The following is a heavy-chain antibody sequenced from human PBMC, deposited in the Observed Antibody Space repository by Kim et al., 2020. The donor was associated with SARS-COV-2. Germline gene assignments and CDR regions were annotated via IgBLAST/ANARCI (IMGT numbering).Heavy chain of an antibody. CDR2: ISTSSSTT. V-gene: IGHV3-48*02. CDR3: ARGSGAPDY. Sequence: GGSLRLSCAASGFTFRSYAMNWVLQAPGKGLEWVSYISTSSSTTYYADSVKGRFTISRDNAKNSLYLQMNSLRDDDTAVYYCARGSGAPDYWGQGTLVTVSS. D-gene: IGHD1-26*01. J-gene: IGHJ4*02. CDR1: GFTFRSYA.